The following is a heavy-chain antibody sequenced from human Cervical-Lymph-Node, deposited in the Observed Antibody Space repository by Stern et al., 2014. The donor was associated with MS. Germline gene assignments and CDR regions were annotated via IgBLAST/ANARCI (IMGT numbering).Heavy chain of an antibody. D-gene: IGHD6-19*01. V-gene: IGHV7-4-1*02. Sequence: QMQLVQSGSELKKPGASVKVSCKASGYTFGDYAINWVRQAPGQGLEWMGWINTKTGTPTYAQDFTGRFVFSSDTSLTTTYLQISSLEAGDTAVYYCARETPFAVAGTVDPWGQGTLVTVSS. CDR1: GYTFGDYA. CDR2: INTKTGTP. CDR3: ARETPFAVAGTVDP. J-gene: IGHJ5*02.